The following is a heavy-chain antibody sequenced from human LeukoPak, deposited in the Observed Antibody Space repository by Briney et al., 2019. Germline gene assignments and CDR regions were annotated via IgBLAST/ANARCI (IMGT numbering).Heavy chain of an antibody. V-gene: IGHV1-18*01. CDR3: ARVHYDILTGYSYFDY. CDR1: GYTFSNFG. CDR2: ISTYRGNT. Sequence: ASVKVSFKASGYTFSNFGISWLRQAPGQGLEWMGWISTYRGNTDYAQNVQGRVPMTTDASTSTAYMELRSLRSDDTAVYYCARVHYDILTGYSYFDYWGQGTLVTVSS. J-gene: IGHJ4*02. D-gene: IGHD3-9*01.